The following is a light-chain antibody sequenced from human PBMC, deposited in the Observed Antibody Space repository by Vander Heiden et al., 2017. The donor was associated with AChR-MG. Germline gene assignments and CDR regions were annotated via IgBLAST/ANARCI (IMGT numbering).Light chain of an antibody. Sequence: EIVLTQSPGTLSLSQGERATLSCRASQSVSSSYLAWYQQKPGQAPRLLIYGASSRATGIPDRFSGSGSGTDFTLTISRLEPEDFAAYYCQQYGSSPEFFTFGPGTKVDIK. CDR2: GAS. V-gene: IGKV3-20*01. J-gene: IGKJ3*01. CDR1: QSVSSSY. CDR3: QQYGSSPEFFT.